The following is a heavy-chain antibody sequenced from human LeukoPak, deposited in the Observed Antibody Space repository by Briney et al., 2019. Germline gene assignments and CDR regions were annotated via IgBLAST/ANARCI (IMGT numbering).Heavy chain of an antibody. J-gene: IGHJ4*02. CDR3: ARELDYSSSSAFDY. Sequence: GGSLRLSCAASGFTFSSYWMSWVRQAPGKGLEWVANIKQDGSEKYYVDSVKGRFTISRDNAKNSLYLQMSSLRAEDTAVYYCARELDYSSSSAFDYWGQGTLVTVSS. D-gene: IGHD6-6*01. CDR1: GFTFSSYW. CDR2: IKQDGSEK. V-gene: IGHV3-7*01.